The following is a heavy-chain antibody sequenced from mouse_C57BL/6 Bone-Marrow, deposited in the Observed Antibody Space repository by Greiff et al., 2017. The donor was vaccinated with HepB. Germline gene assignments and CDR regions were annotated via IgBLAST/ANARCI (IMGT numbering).Heavy chain of an antibody. D-gene: IGHD1-1*02. CDR3: ARAWYLVYCYGVYFDY. Sequence: VQLQQSGPELVKPGASVKLSCKASGYTFRSSWMNWVKQRPGKGLEWIGRIYPEDGDTNYNAKFKGKATLTADKSSSTAYMQLSSLTSEDSAVYFCARAWYLVYCYGVYFDYRGTGTTLTVAS. V-gene: IGHV1-82*01. CDR1: GYTFRSSW. CDR2: IYPEDGDT. J-gene: IGHJ2*01.